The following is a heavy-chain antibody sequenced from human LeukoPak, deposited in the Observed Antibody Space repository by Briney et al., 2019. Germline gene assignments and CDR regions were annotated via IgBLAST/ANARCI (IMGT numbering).Heavy chain of an antibody. V-gene: IGHV4-61*02. Sequence: PSETLSLTCTVSGGSISSGSYYWSCIRQPAGKGLEWIGRIYTSGSTNYNPSLKSRVTISVDTSKNQFSLKLSSVTAADTAVYYCARGYGSGSYYKNYFDYWGQGTLVTVSS. CDR2: IYTSGST. CDR1: GGSISSGSYY. J-gene: IGHJ4*02. CDR3: ARGYGSGSYYKNYFDY. D-gene: IGHD3-10*01.